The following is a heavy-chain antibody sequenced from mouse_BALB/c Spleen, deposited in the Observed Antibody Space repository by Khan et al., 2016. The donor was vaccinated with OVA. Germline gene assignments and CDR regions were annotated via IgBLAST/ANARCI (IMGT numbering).Heavy chain of an antibody. CDR3: AREEALYYFDY. D-gene: IGHD3-2*02. Sequence: VQLQQSGAELVRPGASVKLSCKTSGYIFTSYWIHWVRQRSGQGLEWIARIYPGTDNTSYNEKVKDKATLTADKSSSTAYMQLSSLKSEDSAVYCCAREEALYYFDYWGQGTTLTVSS. V-gene: IGHV1S132*01. CDR2: IYPGTDNT. CDR1: GYIFTSYW. J-gene: IGHJ2*01.